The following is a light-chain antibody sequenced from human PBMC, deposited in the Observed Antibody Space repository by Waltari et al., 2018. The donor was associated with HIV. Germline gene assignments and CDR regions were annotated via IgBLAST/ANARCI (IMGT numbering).Light chain of an antibody. CDR2: GAS. CDR3: QQINSYPYT. V-gene: IGKV1-9*01. J-gene: IGKJ2*01. Sequence: DIQLTQSPSFLSASVGDRVTITCRARQGINSYLAWYQQKPGTAPNLLIYGASTLQGGVPSRFSGSGSETEFTLTISSLQPEDFATYYCQQINSYPYTFGQGTKLEIK. CDR1: QGINSY.